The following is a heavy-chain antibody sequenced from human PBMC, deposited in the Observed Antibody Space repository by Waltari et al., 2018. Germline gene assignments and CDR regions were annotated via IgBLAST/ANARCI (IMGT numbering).Heavy chain of an antibody. J-gene: IGHJ5*02. CDR1: GYAFCDYG. V-gene: IGHV1-18*01. CDR3: ARDPHEFWSSYFFDA. Sequence: QVLRVQAGPEVKKHGASVKVSCKTYGYAFCDYGMNWVRQAPGQGLEWMGWISAYNDKTDYAQKFQGRVTMTIDKSTTTAYMELRSLRADDTAVYYCARDPHEFWSSYFFDAWGQGTLVTVSS. CDR2: ISAYNDKT. D-gene: IGHD3-3*01.